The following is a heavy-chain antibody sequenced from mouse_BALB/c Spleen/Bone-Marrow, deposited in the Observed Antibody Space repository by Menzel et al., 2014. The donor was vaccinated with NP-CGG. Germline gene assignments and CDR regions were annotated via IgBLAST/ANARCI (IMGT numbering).Heavy chain of an antibody. CDR1: GFDFSGYW. Sequence: EVHLVESGGGLVQPGGSLKLSCAASGFDFSGYWMSWVRQAPGKGLEWIGEINPDSSTINYTPSLRDKFIISRDNAENTLYLQMSKVRSEDTVLYYCARRGGNYLWYAMDYWGQGTSVTVSS. CDR3: ARRGGNYLWYAMDY. CDR2: INPDSSTI. V-gene: IGHV4-1*02. D-gene: IGHD2-1*01. J-gene: IGHJ4*01.